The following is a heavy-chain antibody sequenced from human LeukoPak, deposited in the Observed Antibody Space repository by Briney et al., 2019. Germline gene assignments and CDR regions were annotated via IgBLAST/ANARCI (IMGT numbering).Heavy chain of an antibody. CDR3: ARGAAGMYGF. Sequence: SETLSLTCTVSGGSISSGDYYWSWIRQPPGKGLEWVGYIYYSGSTYYNPSLKSRVTISVDTSKNQFSLKLSSVTAADTAVYYCARGAAGMYGFWGQGTLVTVSS. CDR2: IYYSGST. D-gene: IGHD6-25*01. CDR1: GGSISSGDYY. V-gene: IGHV4-30-4*01. J-gene: IGHJ4*02.